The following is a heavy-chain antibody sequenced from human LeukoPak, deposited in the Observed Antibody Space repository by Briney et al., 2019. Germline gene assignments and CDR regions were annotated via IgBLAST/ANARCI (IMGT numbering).Heavy chain of an antibody. V-gene: IGHV3-53*01. Sequence: GGSLRLSCAASGFTVSSNYMSWVRQAPGKGLEWVSVIYSGGSTYYADSVKGRFTISRDNSKNTLYLQMNSLRAEDTAVYYCASAAVAGTIDYWGQGTLVTVSS. J-gene: IGHJ4*02. CDR2: IYSGGST. CDR3: ASAAVAGTIDY. D-gene: IGHD6-19*01. CDR1: GFTVSSNY.